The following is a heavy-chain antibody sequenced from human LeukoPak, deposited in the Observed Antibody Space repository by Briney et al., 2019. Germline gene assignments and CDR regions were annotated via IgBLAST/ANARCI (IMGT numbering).Heavy chain of an antibody. Sequence: PGGSPRLSCAASGFTFSSYAMPWVRQAPGKGLEWVAVISYDGSNKYYADSVKGRFTISRDNSKNTLYLQMNSLRAEDTAVYYCALRPYSSGLEVPWGQGTLVTVSS. V-gene: IGHV3-30-3*01. CDR2: ISYDGSNK. D-gene: IGHD6-19*01. J-gene: IGHJ5*02. CDR3: ALRPYSSGLEVP. CDR1: GFTFSSYA.